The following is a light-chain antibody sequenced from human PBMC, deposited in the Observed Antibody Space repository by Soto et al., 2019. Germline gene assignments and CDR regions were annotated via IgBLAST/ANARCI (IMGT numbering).Light chain of an antibody. CDR3: QQYGSSPWT. CDR2: DAS. V-gene: IGKV3-20*01. Sequence: IVVTLSPGTLYLSPGERATLSCWASQSVSSYLAWYQQKPGQAPRLLIYDASKRATGIPARFSGSGFGTDYTLTISSLEPEDFAVYYCQQYGSSPWTLGQGTKVDIK. J-gene: IGKJ1*01. CDR1: QSVSSY.